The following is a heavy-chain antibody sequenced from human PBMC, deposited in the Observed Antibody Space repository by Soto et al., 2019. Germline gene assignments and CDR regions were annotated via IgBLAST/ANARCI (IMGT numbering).Heavy chain of an antibody. J-gene: IGHJ5*02. Sequence: QVQLVQSGAEVKKPGSSVKVSCKASGGTFSSYTISWVRQAPGQGLEWMGRIIPILGIANYAQKFQGRVTITAGKSTCTACMELSSLISEDTAVYYCARAYGSSRGNWFDPWGQGTLVTVSS. V-gene: IGHV1-69*02. CDR1: GGTFSSYT. CDR3: ARAYGSSRGNWFDP. D-gene: IGHD6-19*01. CDR2: IIPILGIA.